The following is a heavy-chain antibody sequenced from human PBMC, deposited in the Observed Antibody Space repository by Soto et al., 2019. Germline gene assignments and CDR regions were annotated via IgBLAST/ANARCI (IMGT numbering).Heavy chain of an antibody. J-gene: IGHJ4*02. D-gene: IGHD2-2*01. V-gene: IGHV4-59*01. Sequence: SETLSLTCTVSGGSISTYYWSWIRQPPGKGLEWIGYIYYIGSTNYNPSLKSRVTISVDTSKNQFSLKLTSVTAADTAVYYCARGYQYFDYWGQGTLVTVSS. CDR2: IYYIGST. CDR3: ARGYQYFDY. CDR1: GGSISTYY.